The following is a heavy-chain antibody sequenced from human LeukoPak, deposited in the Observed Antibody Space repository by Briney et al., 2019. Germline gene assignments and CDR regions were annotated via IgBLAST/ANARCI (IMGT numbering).Heavy chain of an antibody. D-gene: IGHD3-10*01. J-gene: IGHJ4*02. CDR1: GYTFTGYY. CDR2: INPNGGGT. V-gene: IGHV1-2*02. Sequence: ASVKVSCKASGYTFTGYYMHWVRQAPGQGLEWMGWINPNGGGTNYAQKFQGRVTMTRDTSISTAYMELSRLRSDDTAVYYCARDKLRARGFDYWGQGTLVTVSS. CDR3: ARDKLRARGFDY.